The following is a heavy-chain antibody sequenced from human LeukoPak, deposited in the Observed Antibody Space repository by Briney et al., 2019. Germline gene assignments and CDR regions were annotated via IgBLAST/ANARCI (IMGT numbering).Heavy chain of an antibody. CDR3: ARDGFVGAADY. D-gene: IGHD6-13*01. CDR2: ISSSSITI. J-gene: IGHJ4*02. V-gene: IGHV3-48*04. CDR1: GFTYSSYS. Sequence: GGSLRLSCAASGFTYSSYSLNWVRQAPGKGLEWVSFISSSSITIYYADSVKGRFTISRDNAEKSLYLQMNSLRAEDTAVFYCARDGFVGAADYWGQGTLVTVSS.